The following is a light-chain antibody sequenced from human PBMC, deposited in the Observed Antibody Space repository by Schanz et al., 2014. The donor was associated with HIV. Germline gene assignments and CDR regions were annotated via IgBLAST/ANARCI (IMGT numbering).Light chain of an antibody. V-gene: IGKV1D-13*01. CDR1: QGISSA. CDR2: DAS. J-gene: IGKJ2*01. CDR3: QQYNNWPPYT. Sequence: IQMTQSPSTLSASVGDRVTITCRASQGISSALAWYQQEPGKAPKLLIYDASSLESGVPSRFSGSGSGTDFTLSISSLQPEDFAVYYCQQYNNWPPYTFGQGTKLEIK.